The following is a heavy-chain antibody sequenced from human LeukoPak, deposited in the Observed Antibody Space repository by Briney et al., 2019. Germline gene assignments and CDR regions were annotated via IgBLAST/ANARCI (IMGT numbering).Heavy chain of an antibody. CDR3: AKDYSDSRVADVFFEY. D-gene: IGHD2-15*01. V-gene: IGHV3-23*01. CDR1: GLTFSDYA. Sequence: GGSLRLSCAASGLTFSDYAMSWFRQAPGKGLEWVSGITSGFTPPYADSVKGRFTISRDNSKNTFHLQLNSLRAEDTAVYYCAKDYSDSRVADVFFEYWGQGTLVTVSS. CDR2: ITSGFTP. J-gene: IGHJ4*02.